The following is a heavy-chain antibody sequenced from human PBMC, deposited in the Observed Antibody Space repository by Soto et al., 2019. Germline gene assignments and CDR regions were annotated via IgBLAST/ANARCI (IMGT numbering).Heavy chain of an antibody. CDR2: ISTYTGNT. CDR3: ARGYYYGSGRPTPGGMDV. Sequence: QVHLVQSGAEVKKPGASVKVSCKASGYTLTNYDINWVRQAPGQGLEWMGWISTYTGNTNYAQKLQGRVTMTTDTSTGTAYMELRSLRSDDTGVYYCARGYYYGSGRPTPGGMDVWGQGTTVTVSS. CDR1: GYTLTNYD. D-gene: IGHD3-10*01. J-gene: IGHJ6*02. V-gene: IGHV1-18*01.